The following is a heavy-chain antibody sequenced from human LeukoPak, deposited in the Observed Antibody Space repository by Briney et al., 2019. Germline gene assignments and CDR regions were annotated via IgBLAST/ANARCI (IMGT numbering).Heavy chain of an antibody. Sequence: GGSLRLSCAASEFSVGSNYMTWVRQAPGKGLEWVSLIYSGGSTYYADSVKGRFTISRDNAKNSLYLQMNSLRAEDTALYYCARGQFFRPSDAFDIWGQETMVTVSS. CDR3: ARGQFFRPSDAFDI. CDR1: EFSVGSNY. CDR2: IYSGGST. D-gene: IGHD6-6*01. V-gene: IGHV3-66*01. J-gene: IGHJ3*02.